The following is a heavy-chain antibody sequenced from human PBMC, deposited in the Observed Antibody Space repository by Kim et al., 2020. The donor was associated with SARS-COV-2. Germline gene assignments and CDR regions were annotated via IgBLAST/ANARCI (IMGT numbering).Heavy chain of an antibody. Sequence: GESLKISCKGSGYSFTSYWIGWVRQMPGKGLEWMGIIYPGDSDTRYSPSFQGQVTISADKSISTAYLQWSSLKASDTAMYYCARLRTRRITMVQGVTSSYWYFDLWGRGTLVTVSS. J-gene: IGHJ2*01. CDR3: ARLRTRRITMVQGVTSSYWYFDL. CDR2: IYPGDSDT. CDR1: GYSFTSYW. V-gene: IGHV5-51*01. D-gene: IGHD3-10*01.